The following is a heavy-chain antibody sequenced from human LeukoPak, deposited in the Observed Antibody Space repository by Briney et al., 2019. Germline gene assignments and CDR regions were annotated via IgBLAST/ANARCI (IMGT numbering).Heavy chain of an antibody. D-gene: IGHD1-20*01. V-gene: IGHV7-4-1*02. Sequence: ASVKVSCKASGYTFTSYAMNWVRQAPGQGPEWMGWINTNTGNPTYAQGFTGRFVISLGTSVSTAYLQISSLKAEDTAVYFCAAVPFGVTGMIDHWGQGSLVTVSS. CDR2: INTNTGNP. J-gene: IGHJ4*02. CDR3: AAVPFGVTGMIDH. CDR1: GYTFTSYA.